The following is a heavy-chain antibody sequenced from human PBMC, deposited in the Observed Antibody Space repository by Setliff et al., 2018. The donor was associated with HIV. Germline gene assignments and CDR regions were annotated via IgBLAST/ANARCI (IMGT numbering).Heavy chain of an antibody. D-gene: IGHD6-19*01. J-gene: IGHJ4*02. V-gene: IGHV3-7*03. CDR1: GFSFDRFW. Sequence: GGSLRLSCAASGFSFDRFWMHWVRQAPGKGLEWVANIKQDGSEKYYVDSVKGRFTISRDYSKNMVYLQVSSLRAEDSAVYYCVKSASWDLRGWLHWGQGTPVTVSS. CDR3: VKSASWDLRGWLH. CDR2: IKQDGSEK.